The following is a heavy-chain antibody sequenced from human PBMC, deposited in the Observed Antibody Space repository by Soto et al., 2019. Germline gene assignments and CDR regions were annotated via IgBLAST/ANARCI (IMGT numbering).Heavy chain of an antibody. CDR1: GGSISSISYY. CDR3: ARLGYCSSTSCFYFDY. J-gene: IGHJ4*02. CDR2: IYYSGST. D-gene: IGHD2-2*01. Sequence: SETLSLTCTVSGGSISSISYYWGWIRQPPGKGLEWIGSIYYSGSTYYNPSLKSRVTISVDTSKNQFSLKLSSVTAADTAVYYCARLGYCSSTSCFYFDYWAQGTLVTVSS. V-gene: IGHV4-39*01.